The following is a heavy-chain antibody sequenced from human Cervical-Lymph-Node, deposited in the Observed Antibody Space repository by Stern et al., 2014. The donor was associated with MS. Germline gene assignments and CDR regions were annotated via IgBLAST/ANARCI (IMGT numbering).Heavy chain of an antibody. V-gene: IGHV7-4-1*02. D-gene: IGHD2-15*01. J-gene: IGHJ4*02. CDR2: INTNTGNP. CDR1: GYTFTSYA. CDR3: AITPNCSGSSCYSPFDY. Sequence: MQLVESGSELKKPGASVKVSCKASGYTFTSYALNWVRQAPGQGLEWMGWINTNTGNPTYVQDFTGRFVFSLDTSVSTAYLQITSLRAEDTAVYYWAITPNCSGSSCYSPFDYWGQGTLVTVSS.